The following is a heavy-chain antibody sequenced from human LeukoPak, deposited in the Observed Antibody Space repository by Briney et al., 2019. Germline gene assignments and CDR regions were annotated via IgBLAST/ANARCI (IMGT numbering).Heavy chain of an antibody. J-gene: IGHJ4*02. V-gene: IGHV4-39*01. CDR3: ARHEELLRNFDY. CDR1: GGSISSSSYY. CDR2: IYYSGST. D-gene: IGHD1-26*01. Sequence: PSETLSLTCTVSGGSISSSSYYWGWIRQPPGKGLEWIGSIYYSGSTYYNPSLKSRVTISVDTSKNQFSLKLSSVTAADTAVSYCARHEELLRNFDYWGQGTLVTVSS.